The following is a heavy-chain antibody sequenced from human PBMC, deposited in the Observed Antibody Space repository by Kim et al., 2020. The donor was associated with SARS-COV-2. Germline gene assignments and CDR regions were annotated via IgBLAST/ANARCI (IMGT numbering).Heavy chain of an antibody. CDR3: AKDVWDYSGMDV. CDR2: ISHDGRSS. V-gene: IGHV3-23*01. D-gene: IGHD1-26*01. J-gene: IGHJ6*02. CDR1: GFSFTCCA. Sequence: GGSLRLSCAASGFSFTCCAMTWVSQAPGKGLEWVSSISHDGRSSHYADSVKGRFTISRDDSKTTLYLQLNSLRGEDTAVYYCAKDVWDYSGMDVWGQGTTFTVSS.